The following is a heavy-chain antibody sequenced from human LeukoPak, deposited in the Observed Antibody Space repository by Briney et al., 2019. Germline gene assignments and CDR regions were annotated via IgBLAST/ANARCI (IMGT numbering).Heavy chain of an antibody. V-gene: IGHV3-23*01. CDR1: GFTFVSNA. Sequence: GGSLRLSCAASGFTFVSNAMSWVRQAPGKGLEWVSAISGSADRTHYADSVKGRFTVSRDTSKSTLFLQMNSLRAEDTAVYYCAKLLRGVVVPYFDYWGQGTLVTVSS. D-gene: IGHD3-10*01. J-gene: IGHJ4*02. CDR3: AKLLRGVVVPYFDY. CDR2: ISGSADRT.